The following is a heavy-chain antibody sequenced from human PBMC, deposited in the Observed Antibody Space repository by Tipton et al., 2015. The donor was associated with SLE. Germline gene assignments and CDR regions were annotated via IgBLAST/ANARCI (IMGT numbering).Heavy chain of an antibody. V-gene: IGHV4-34*01. CDR2: INHSGST. Sequence: TLSLTCAVYGGSFSGYYWSWIRQPPGKGLEWIGEINHSGSTNYNPSLKSRVTISVDTSKNQFSLKLSSVTAADTAVYYCARGPSYASGRNWFDPWGQGTLVTVSS. CDR3: ARGPSYASGRNWFDP. CDR1: GGSFSGYY. D-gene: IGHD3-10*01. J-gene: IGHJ5*02.